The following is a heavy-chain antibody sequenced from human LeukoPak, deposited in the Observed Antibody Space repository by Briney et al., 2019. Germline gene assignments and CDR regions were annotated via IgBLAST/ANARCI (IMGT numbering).Heavy chain of an antibody. V-gene: IGHV1-18*01. Sequence: ASVXXXXXAXXYTFTSYGXSWVRQAPGQGLEWMXWISDYNGNTNYAQKLQGRVTMTTDTSTSTAYMELRSLRSDDTAVYYCARDLYRDSLPVSWFDPWGQGTLVTVSS. CDR3: ARDLYRDSLPVSWFDP. D-gene: IGHD4-11*01. J-gene: IGHJ5*02. CDR1: XYTFTSYG. CDR2: ISDYNGNT.